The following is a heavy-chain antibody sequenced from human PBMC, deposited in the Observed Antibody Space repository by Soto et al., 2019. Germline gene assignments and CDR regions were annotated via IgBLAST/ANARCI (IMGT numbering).Heavy chain of an antibody. J-gene: IGHJ6*02. V-gene: IGHV4-30-4*01. D-gene: IGHD2-2*01. Sequence: PSETLSLTYTVSGGSISSGDYYWSWIRQPPGKGLEWIGYIYYSGSTYYNPSLKSRVTISVDTSKNQFSLKLSSVTAADTAVYYCARASTGYYYYGMDVWGQGTTVTVSS. CDR2: IYYSGST. CDR1: GGSISSGDYY. CDR3: ARASTGYYYYGMDV.